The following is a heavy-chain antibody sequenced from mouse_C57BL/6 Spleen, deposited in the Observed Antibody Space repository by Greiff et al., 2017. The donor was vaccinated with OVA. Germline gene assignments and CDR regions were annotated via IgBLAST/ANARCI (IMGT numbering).Heavy chain of an antibody. CDR2: IDPEDGET. V-gene: IGHV14-2*01. Sequence: VQLQQSGAELVKPGASVKLSCTASGFNIKDYYMHWVKQRTEQGLEWIGRIDPEDGETKYAPKFQGKATITADTSSTPAYLQISSLTSEDTAVYYCACLYSNYAWFAYWGQGTLVTVSA. CDR3: ACLYSNYAWFAY. D-gene: IGHD2-5*01. CDR1: GFNIKDYY. J-gene: IGHJ3*01.